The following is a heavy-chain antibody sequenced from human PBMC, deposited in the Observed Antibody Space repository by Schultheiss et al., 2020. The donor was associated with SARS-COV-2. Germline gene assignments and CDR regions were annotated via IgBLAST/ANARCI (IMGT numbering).Heavy chain of an antibody. D-gene: IGHD3-3*01. J-gene: IGHJ6*02. CDR3: ARGCPHPRDRSSYYKFHYYYYGMDV. V-gene: IGHV4-39*07. CDR1: GGSISSSSYY. CDR2: INHSGST. Sequence: SETLSLTCTVSGGSISSSSYYWGWIRQPPGKGLEWIGEINHSGSTNYNPSLKSRVTISVDTSKNQFSLKLSSVTAADTAVYYCARGCPHPRDRSSYYKFHYYYYGMDVWGQGTTVTVSS.